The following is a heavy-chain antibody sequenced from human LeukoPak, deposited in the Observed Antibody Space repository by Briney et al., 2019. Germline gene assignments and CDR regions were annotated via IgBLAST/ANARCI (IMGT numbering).Heavy chain of an antibody. CDR3: VRDFEGH. V-gene: IGHV3-9*01. J-gene: IGHJ4*02. CDR2: ISWNSDNI. D-gene: IGHD3-9*01. Sequence: PGGSLRLSCAASGFTFDDYAMRWVRHAPGKGLEWVSGISWNSDNIGYADSVKGRFTISRDNAKNSLYLQMNSLRADDTAVYSCVRDFEGHWGPGTLVTVSS. CDR1: GFTFDDYA.